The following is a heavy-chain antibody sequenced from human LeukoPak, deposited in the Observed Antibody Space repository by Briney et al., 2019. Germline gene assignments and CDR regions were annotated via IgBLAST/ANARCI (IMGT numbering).Heavy chain of an antibody. CDR3: ARVSGWYKDYFDY. J-gene: IGHJ4*02. Sequence: SETLSLTCTVSGGSISSYYWSWIRQPPGKGLEWIGYIYYSGSTNYNPSLKSRVTISVDTSKNQFSLKLSSVTAADTAVYYCARVSGWYKDYFDYWGQGTLVTVSS. CDR2: IYYSGST. CDR1: GGSISSYY. V-gene: IGHV4-59*01. D-gene: IGHD6-19*01.